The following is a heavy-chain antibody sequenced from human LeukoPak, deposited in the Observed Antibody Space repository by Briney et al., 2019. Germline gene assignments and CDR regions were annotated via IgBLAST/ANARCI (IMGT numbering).Heavy chain of an antibody. J-gene: IGHJ4*02. V-gene: IGHV3-23*01. CDR1: GFTFSSYA. CDR3: AKMNPFGYSYGSPIDY. CDR2: ISGSGGST. Sequence: GGSLRLSCAASGFTFSSYAMSWVRQAPGKGLEWVSAISGSGGSTYYADSVKGRFTISRDNSKNTLYLQMNSLRAEDTAVYYCAKMNPFGYSYGSPIDYWGQGTLVTVSS. D-gene: IGHD5-18*01.